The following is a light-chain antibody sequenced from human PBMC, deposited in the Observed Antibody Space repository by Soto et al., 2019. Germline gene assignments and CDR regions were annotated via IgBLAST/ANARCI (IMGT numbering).Light chain of an antibody. CDR1: QNVGSN. CDR3: QQYDKWPTWT. V-gene: IGKV3-15*01. CDR2: GAS. J-gene: IGKJ1*01. Sequence: ERVMTQSPATLSVSPGERATLSCRASQNVGSNLAWYQQRPGQAPRLLIFGASTRATGIPARFSGSGSGTEFTLTISSLQSEDFAVYYCQQYDKWPTWTFGQGTKVDIK.